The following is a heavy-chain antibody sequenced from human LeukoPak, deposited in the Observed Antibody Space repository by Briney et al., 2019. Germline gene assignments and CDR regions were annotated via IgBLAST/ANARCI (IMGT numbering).Heavy chain of an antibody. V-gene: IGHV3-23*01. D-gene: IGHD2-2*02. Sequence: GGSLRLACTATGYTFRTYSMMWVRQAPGKGLEWVSGVYGDGRDTFYADSVRGRFTISRDNSKNTPYLQMNSLRAEDTAVYSCARGYCTSSSCYNDYWGQGTLVTVSS. CDR3: ARGYCTSSSCYNDY. CDR1: GYTFRTYS. CDR2: VYGDGRDT. J-gene: IGHJ4*02.